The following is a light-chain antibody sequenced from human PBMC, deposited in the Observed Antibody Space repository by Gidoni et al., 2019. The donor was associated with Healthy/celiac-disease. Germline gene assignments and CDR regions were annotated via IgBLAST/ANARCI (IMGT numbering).Light chain of an antibody. Sequence: QSVLTQPPSVSGAPGQRGTISCTGSSSNIGAGYDVHWYQQLPGTAPKLLIYGNSNRPTGVPDRFSGSKSGTSASLAITGLQAEDVADSYCQSYDSSLSGSVFGGGTKLTVL. J-gene: IGLJ2*01. CDR3: QSYDSSLSGSV. CDR1: SSNIGAGYD. CDR2: GNS. V-gene: IGLV1-40*01.